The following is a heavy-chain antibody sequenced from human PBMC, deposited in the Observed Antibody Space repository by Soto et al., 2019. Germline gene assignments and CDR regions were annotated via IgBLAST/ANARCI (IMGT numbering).Heavy chain of an antibody. CDR3: ARQAYDFWSGLSFYYYYGMDV. CDR1: GYSFTSYW. J-gene: IGHJ6*02. D-gene: IGHD3-3*01. CDR2: IYPGDSDT. V-gene: IGHV5-51*01. Sequence: GESLKISCKGSGYSFTSYWIGWVRQMPGKGLEWMGIIYPGDSDTRYSPSFQGQVTISADKSISTAYLQWSSLKASDTAMYYCARQAYDFWSGLSFYYYYGMDVWGQGTTVTVSS.